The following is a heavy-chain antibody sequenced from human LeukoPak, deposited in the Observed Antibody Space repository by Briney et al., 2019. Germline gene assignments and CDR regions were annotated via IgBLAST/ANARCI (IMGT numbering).Heavy chain of an antibody. D-gene: IGHD2-2*01. CDR3: ARAIRYQLLSDY. CDR1: GYTFSTYD. CDR2: MNPNSANT. Sequence: ASVKVSCKTSGYTFSTYDINWLRQAAGQGLERMGWMNPNSANTGFAQKFQGRAAITRDTSTATAYLELSSLTSEDTAVYYCARAIRYQLLSDYWGQGTLVTVSS. V-gene: IGHV1-8*03. J-gene: IGHJ4*02.